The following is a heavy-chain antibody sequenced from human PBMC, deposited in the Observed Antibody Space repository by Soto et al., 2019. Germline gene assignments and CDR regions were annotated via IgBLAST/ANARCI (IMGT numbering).Heavy chain of an antibody. D-gene: IGHD2-15*01. Sequence: QVQLVESGGGVVQPGRSLRLSCAASGFTFSSYAMHWVRQAPGKGLEWVAVISSDGSNKYYADSVKGRFTIYRDNSKNTLYLQMNSLRAEDTAVYYCARFKGCSGGTCYSYFDYWGQGTLVTVSS. CDR1: GFTFSSYA. CDR3: ARFKGCSGGTCYSYFDY. CDR2: ISSDGSNK. V-gene: IGHV3-30-3*01. J-gene: IGHJ4*02.